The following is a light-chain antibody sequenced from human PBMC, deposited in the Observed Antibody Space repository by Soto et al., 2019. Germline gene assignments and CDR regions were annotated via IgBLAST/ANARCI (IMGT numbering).Light chain of an antibody. V-gene: IGLV2-14*01. CDR3: SSYTSSSTLV. CDR1: SSDVGGYDY. CDR2: DVS. Sequence: QSALTQPASVSGSPGQSITISCTGTSSDVGGYDYVSWYQQHPGKAPKLMICDVSNRPSGVSTRFSGSKSGNTASLTISGLQAEDEADYYCSSYTSSSTLVFGTGTKVTVL. J-gene: IGLJ1*01.